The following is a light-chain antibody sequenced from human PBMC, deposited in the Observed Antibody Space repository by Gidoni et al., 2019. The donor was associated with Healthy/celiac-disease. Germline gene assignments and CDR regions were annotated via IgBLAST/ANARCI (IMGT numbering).Light chain of an antibody. CDR2: GAS. J-gene: IGKJ3*01. CDR1: QSVSSSY. CDR3: QQYGSSPPLFT. Sequence: EIVSPQSPSTLSLSRGERATLSCRASQSVSSSYLAWYQQKPGQAPRLLIYGASSRATGIPDRCSGSGSGTDFTLTISRLEPEDFAVYYCQQYGSSPPLFTFGPGTKVDIK. V-gene: IGKV3-20*01.